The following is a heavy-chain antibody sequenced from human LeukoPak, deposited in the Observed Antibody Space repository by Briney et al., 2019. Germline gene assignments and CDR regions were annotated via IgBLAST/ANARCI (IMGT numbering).Heavy chain of an antibody. D-gene: IGHD6-13*01. Sequence: GRSLRLSCAASGFTFDDYAMHWVRQAPGKGLEWVSGISWNSGSIGYADSVKGRFTISRDNSKNTLYLQMNSLRAEDTAVYYCAKDAVRIAAAGLFDYWGQGTLVTVSS. V-gene: IGHV3-9*01. CDR1: GFTFDDYA. CDR3: AKDAVRIAAAGLFDY. J-gene: IGHJ4*02. CDR2: ISWNSGSI.